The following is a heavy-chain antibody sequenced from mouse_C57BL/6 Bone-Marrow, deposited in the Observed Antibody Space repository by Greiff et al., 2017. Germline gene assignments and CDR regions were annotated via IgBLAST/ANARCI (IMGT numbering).Heavy chain of an antibody. D-gene: IGHD1-1*01. V-gene: IGHV1-52*01. CDR1: GYTFTSYW. CDR3: ARLYYGSRGLDY. J-gene: IGHJ2*01. Sequence: QVQLQQPGAELVRPGSSVKLSCKASGYTFTSYWMHWVKQRPIQGLEWIGNIDPSDSETHYNQKFKDKATLTVDKSSSTAYMPLSSLTSEDSAVYYGARLYYGSRGLDYWGQGTTLTVSS. CDR2: IDPSDSET.